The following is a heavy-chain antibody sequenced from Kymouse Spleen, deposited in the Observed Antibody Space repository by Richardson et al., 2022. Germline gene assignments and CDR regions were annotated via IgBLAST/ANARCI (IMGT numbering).Heavy chain of an antibody. Sequence: QVQLQESGPGLVKPSETLSLTCTVSGGSVSSGSYYWSWIRQPPGKGLEWIGYIYYSGSTNYNPSLKSRVTISVDTSKNQFSLKLSSVTAADTAVYYCARQGTMVRGVIYYYGMDVWGQGTTVTVSS. V-gene: IGHV4-61*01. D-gene: IGHD3-10*01. CDR3: ARQGTMVRGVIYYYGMDV. CDR2: IYYSGST. J-gene: IGHJ6*02. CDR1: GGSVSSGSYY.